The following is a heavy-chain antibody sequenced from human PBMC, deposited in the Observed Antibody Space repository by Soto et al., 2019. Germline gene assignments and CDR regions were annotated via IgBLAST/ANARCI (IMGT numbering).Heavy chain of an antibody. Sequence: QITLNGSGPTVVKPAETLTLTCTFSGFSLPTRGVVVGGIRQSPGKAPEWLALIYWDDDKRYSASLKSRLTITKDTSKNQVVLTMASVDPADTATYYCAHRILRTVFGLVTTTAIYFDFWGQGTPVVVSS. V-gene: IGHV2-5*02. CDR1: GFSLPTRGVV. J-gene: IGHJ4*02. CDR2: IYWDDDK. CDR3: AHRILRTVFGLVTTTAIYFDF. D-gene: IGHD3-3*01.